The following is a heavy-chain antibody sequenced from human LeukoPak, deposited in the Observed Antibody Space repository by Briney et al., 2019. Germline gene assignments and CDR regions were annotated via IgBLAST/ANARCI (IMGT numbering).Heavy chain of an antibody. V-gene: IGHV4-61*02. CDR1: GGSISSGSYY. D-gene: IGHD6-13*01. J-gene: IGHJ5*02. CDR3: ARDYSSSWYYLNWFDP. Sequence: PSQTLSLTCTVSGGSISSGSYYWSWIRQPAGKGLKWIGRIYTSGSTNYNPSLKSRVTISVDTSKNQFSLKLSSVTAADTAVYYCARDYSSSWYYLNWFDPWGQGTLVTVSS. CDR2: IYTSGST.